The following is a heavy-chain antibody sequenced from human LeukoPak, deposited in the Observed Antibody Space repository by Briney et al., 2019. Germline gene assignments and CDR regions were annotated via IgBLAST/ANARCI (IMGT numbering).Heavy chain of an antibody. Sequence: SETLSLTCTVSGGSISTYYWTWIRQPPGKGLEWIGYIYYSGSTNYNPSLKSRVTISVDTSKNQFSLKLSSVTAADTAVYYCARGYDAFDIWGQGTMVTVSS. J-gene: IGHJ3*02. V-gene: IGHV4-59*01. D-gene: IGHD5-18*01. CDR3: ARGYDAFDI. CDR2: IYYSGST. CDR1: GGSISTYY.